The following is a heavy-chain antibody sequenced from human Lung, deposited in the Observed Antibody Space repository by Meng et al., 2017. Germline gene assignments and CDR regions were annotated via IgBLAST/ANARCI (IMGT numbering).Heavy chain of an antibody. Sequence: VQLHESGPGLVKPSQTPALTCTVSGGSISSSNYYWSWIRQPPGKGLEWSGHIYNSWSTYYNPSLKSRITISVDTSKNQFSLKLSSVTAADTAVYYCARGQKGYFDLWGRGTLVTVSS. V-gene: IGHV4-30-4*01. CDR2: IYNSWST. CDR3: ARGQKGYFDL. CDR1: GGSISSSNYY. J-gene: IGHJ2*01.